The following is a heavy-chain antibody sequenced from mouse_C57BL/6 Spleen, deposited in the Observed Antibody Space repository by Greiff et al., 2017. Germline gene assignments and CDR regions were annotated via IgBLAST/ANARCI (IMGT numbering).Heavy chain of an antibody. CDR1: GFTFSDYY. Sequence: EVKLVESEGGLVQPGSSMKLSCTASGFTFSDYYMAWVRQVPEKGLEWVANINYDGSSTYYLDSLKSRFIISRDNAKNILYLQMSSLKSEDTATYYCSRDRGSNYVGAMDYWGQGTSVTVSS. CDR3: SRDRGSNYVGAMDY. V-gene: IGHV5-16*01. J-gene: IGHJ4*01. D-gene: IGHD2-5*01. CDR2: INYDGSST.